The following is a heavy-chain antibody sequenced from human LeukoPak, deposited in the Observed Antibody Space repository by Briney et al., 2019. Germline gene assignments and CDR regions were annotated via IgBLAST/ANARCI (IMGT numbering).Heavy chain of an antibody. CDR3: ARVYSSGWYYFDY. J-gene: IGHJ4*02. V-gene: IGHV1-8*01. Sequence: ASVKVSCKASGYTFTSYDINWVRQATGQGLESMGWMNPNSGNTGYAQKFQGRVTMTRNTSISTAYMELSSLRSEDTAVYYCARVYSSGWYYFDYWGQGTLVTVSS. CDR2: MNPNSGNT. CDR1: GYTFTSYD. D-gene: IGHD6-19*01.